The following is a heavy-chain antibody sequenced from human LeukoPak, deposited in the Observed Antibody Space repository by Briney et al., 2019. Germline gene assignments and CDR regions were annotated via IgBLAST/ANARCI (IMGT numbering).Heavy chain of an antibody. CDR3: ARQGPGSSGYYNDY. D-gene: IGHD3-10*01. Sequence: GGSLRLSCAASGFTFSSYAMSWVRQAPGKGLEWVSAISGSGGSTYYADSVKGRFTISRDNSKNTLSLEMNNLRPEDTAVYYCARQGPGSSGYYNDYWGQGTLVTVSS. V-gene: IGHV3-23*01. CDR2: ISGSGGST. CDR1: GFTFSSYA. J-gene: IGHJ4*02.